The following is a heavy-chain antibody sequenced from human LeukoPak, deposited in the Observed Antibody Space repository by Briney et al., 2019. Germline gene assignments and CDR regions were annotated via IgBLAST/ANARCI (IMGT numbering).Heavy chain of an antibody. D-gene: IGHD5-12*01. CDR1: GGSISSGGYS. Sequence: SQTLSLTCAVSGGSISSGGYSWSWIRQPPGKGLEWIGYIYHSGSTYYNPSLKSRVTISVDRSKNQFSLKLSSVTAADTAVYYCVRGGYSGYDDAFDIWAKGQWSPSLQ. V-gene: IGHV4-30-2*01. J-gene: IGHJ3*02. CDR3: VRGGYSGYDDAFDI. CDR2: IYHSGST.